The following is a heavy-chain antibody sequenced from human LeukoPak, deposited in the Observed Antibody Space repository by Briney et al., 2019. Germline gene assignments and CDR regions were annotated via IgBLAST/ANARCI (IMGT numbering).Heavy chain of an antibody. J-gene: IGHJ6*02. Sequence: GGSLRLSCAASGFTFSSYSMNWVRQARGKGLEWVSSISSSSSYIYYADSVKGRFTIFRDNAKNSLYLRMNSLRAEDTALYYCTKDMILRGSGSYYNYYYGMDVWGQGTTVTVSS. CDR2: ISSSSSYI. D-gene: IGHD3-10*01. CDR1: GFTFSSYS. CDR3: TKDMILRGSGSYYNYYYGMDV. V-gene: IGHV3-21*04.